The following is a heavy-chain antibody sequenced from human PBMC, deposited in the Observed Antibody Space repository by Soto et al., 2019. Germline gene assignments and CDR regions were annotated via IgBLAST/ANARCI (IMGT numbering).Heavy chain of an antibody. J-gene: IGHJ4*01. Sequence: QVQLVESGGGLVQPGRSLRLSCAASGFTFISYALHWVRQAPGKGLERVAVTSYDGSNRDYADSVKGRFTISRDNSKNTLYLQMNSMVSEDTAVYYCARARGYSYGSNLPFDYWGRGTLLTVSS. CDR2: TSYDGSNR. CDR3: ARARGYSYGSNLPFDY. V-gene: IGHV3-30-3*01. D-gene: IGHD5-18*01. CDR1: GFTFISYA.